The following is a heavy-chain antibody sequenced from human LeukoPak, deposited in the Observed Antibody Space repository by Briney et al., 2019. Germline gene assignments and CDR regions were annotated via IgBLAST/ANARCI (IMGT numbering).Heavy chain of an antibody. CDR1: GYSFTNYW. D-gene: IGHD1-26*01. V-gene: IGHV5-51*01. CDR3: ARELVGSNDAFDI. J-gene: IGHJ3*02. Sequence: GESLKISCKGSGYSFTNYWTDWERQMPGKGLEGMGSIYPGDSDTRYSPSFQGQVTISADKSISTAYLQWSNLKASDTAIYYCARELVGSNDAFDIWGQGTMVTVSS. CDR2: IYPGDSDT.